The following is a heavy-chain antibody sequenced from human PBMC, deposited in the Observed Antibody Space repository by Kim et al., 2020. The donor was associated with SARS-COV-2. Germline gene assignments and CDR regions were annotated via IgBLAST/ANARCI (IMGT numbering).Heavy chain of an antibody. J-gene: IGHJ3*02. D-gene: IGHD3-3*01. CDR3: ARARTFWSSQTRDAFDI. CDR2: INPSGGGT. CDR1: GYTFTSYY. V-gene: IGHV1-46*01. Sequence: ASVKVSCKASGYTFTSYYMHWVRQTPGQGLEWMGVINPSGGGTSYAQKFQGRVTVTRDTSTSTVYMELSSLRSEDTAVFYCARARTFWSSQTRDAFDIWGQGTVVTVSS.